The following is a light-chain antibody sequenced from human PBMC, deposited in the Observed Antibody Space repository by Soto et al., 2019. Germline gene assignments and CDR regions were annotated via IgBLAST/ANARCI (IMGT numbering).Light chain of an antibody. V-gene: IGLV2-14*01. Sequence: QSVLTQPASVSGSPGQSITISCTGTSSDTAGYNYVSWYQQHPGKAPKLMIYEVSNRPSGVSNRFSGSQSGNTASLTISGLQAEDEANYYCSSYTTSNTPLYVFGTGTKLNVL. CDR2: EVS. CDR3: SSYTTSNTPLYV. CDR1: SSDTAGYNY. J-gene: IGLJ1*01.